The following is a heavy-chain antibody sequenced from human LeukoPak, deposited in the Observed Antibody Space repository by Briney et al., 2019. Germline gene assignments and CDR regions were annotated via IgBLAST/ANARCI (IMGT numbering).Heavy chain of an antibody. CDR2: IHYSGTT. Sequence: TSETLSLTCTVSGGSISSYYWSWIRQPPGKGLEWIGYIHYSGTTNYNPSLKSRVTISVDTSKNQFSLRLSPVTAADTAVYYCAREDYCSGGSCYSGYFQHWGQGTLVTVSS. CDR1: GGSISSYY. CDR3: AREDYCSGGSCYSGYFQH. V-gene: IGHV4-59*01. J-gene: IGHJ1*01. D-gene: IGHD2-15*01.